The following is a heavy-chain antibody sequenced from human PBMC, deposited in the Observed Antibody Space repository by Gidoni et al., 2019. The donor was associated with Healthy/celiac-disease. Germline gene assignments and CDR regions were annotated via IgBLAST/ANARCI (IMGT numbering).Heavy chain of an antibody. CDR1: GFTFRSHA. CDR2: IEYDGSSK. J-gene: IGHJ4*02. D-gene: IGHD3-22*01. Sequence: QVQLVASGVGVVHPGRSLTPSCAASGFTFRSHAMHWVRQAPGKGLEWVAVIEYDGSSKYYEDSVKGRFTISRDNSKNTLYLQMSSLRAEDTAVYYCARVVVVITTSWLGGGRFDYWGQGTLVTVSS. CDR3: ARVVVVITTSWLGGGRFDY. V-gene: IGHV3-30-3*01.